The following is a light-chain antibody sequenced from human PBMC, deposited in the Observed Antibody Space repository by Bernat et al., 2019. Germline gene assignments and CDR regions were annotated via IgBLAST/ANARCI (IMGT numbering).Light chain of an antibody. J-gene: IGKJ1*01. CDR2: DAS. CDR3: HQRSKWPRT. V-gene: IGKV3-11*01. CDR1: QSVDIY. Sequence: EIVLTQSPATLSLSPGERATLSCRASQSVDIYLAWYQQKPGQAPRLLIYDASNRATGIPARFSGSGSGTDFTLSISSLEPEDFAVYYCHQRSKWPRTFGQGNKVEIK.